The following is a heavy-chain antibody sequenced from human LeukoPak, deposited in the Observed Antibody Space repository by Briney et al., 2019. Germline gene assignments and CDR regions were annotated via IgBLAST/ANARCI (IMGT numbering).Heavy chain of an antibody. CDR2: IYYSGST. V-gene: IGHV4-59*01. Sequence: PSETLSLTCIVSAGSINNYYWSWIRQSPGKGLEWIGYIYYSGSTNYNPSLKSRVTISVDTSKNHFSLKLSSVTAADTAVYYCARVVTTVDAFDIWGQGTMVTVSS. J-gene: IGHJ3*02. D-gene: IGHD4-17*01. CDR1: AGSINNYY. CDR3: ARVVTTVDAFDI.